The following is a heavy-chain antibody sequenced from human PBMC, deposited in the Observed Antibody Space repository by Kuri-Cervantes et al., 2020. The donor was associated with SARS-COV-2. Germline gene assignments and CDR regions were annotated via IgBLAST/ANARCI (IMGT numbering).Heavy chain of an antibody. D-gene: IGHD2-2*02. CDR3: ARGGDCSSTSCYISRLFDY. CDR2: ISAYNGNA. CDR1: GYTFTGYG. J-gene: IGHJ4*02. V-gene: IGHV1-18*01. Sequence: ASVKVSCKASGYTFTGYGISWVRQAPGQGLEWMGWISAYNGNANYAQKFQGRVTITTDESTSTAYMELSSLRSEDTAVYYCARGGDCSSTSCYISRLFDYWGQGTLVTVSS.